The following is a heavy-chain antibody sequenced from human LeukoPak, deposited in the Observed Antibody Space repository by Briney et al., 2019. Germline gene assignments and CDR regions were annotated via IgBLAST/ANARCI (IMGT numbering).Heavy chain of an antibody. J-gene: IGHJ5*02. Sequence: PSETLSLTCTVSGGSMSSSDYYWGWIRQPPGKGLEWIGSIYYSGSTYYNPSLKSRVTISVDTSKNQFSLKLRSVTAADTAVYYCARQVGYTSSSRWFDPWGRGTLVTVSS. D-gene: IGHD6-6*01. CDR2: IYYSGST. CDR3: ARQVGYTSSSRWFDP. V-gene: IGHV4-39*01. CDR1: GGSMSSSDYY.